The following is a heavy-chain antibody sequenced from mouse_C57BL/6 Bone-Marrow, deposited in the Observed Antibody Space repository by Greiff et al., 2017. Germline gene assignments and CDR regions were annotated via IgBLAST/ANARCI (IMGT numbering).Heavy chain of an antibody. Sequence: QVQLQQSGPELVKPGASVKISCKASGYAFSSSWMNWVKQRPGKGLEWIGRIYPGDGDTNYNGKFKGKATLTADKSSSTAYMQLSSLTSEDSAVYFCARGFYDGYYFYFDYWGQGTTLTVSS. D-gene: IGHD2-3*01. V-gene: IGHV1-82*01. CDR2: IYPGDGDT. J-gene: IGHJ2*01. CDR3: ARGFYDGYYFYFDY. CDR1: GYAFSSSW.